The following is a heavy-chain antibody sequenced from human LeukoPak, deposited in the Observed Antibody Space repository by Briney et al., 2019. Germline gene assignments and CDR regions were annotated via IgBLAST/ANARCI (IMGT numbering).Heavy chain of an antibody. CDR2: IYYSGST. CDR1: GGSISSYY. V-gene: IGHV4-59*01. J-gene: IGHJ5*02. D-gene: IGHD3-9*01. CDR3: ARLTGYSSESWFDP. Sequence: SETLSLTCTVSGGSISSYYWSWIRQPPGKGLERIGYIYYSGSTNYNPSLKSRVTISVDTSKNQFSLKLSSVTAADTAVYYCARLTGYSSESWFDPWGQGTLVTVSS.